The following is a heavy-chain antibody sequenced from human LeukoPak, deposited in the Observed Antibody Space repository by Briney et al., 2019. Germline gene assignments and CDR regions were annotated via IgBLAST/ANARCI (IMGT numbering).Heavy chain of an antibody. V-gene: IGHV1-18*01. CDR2: ISAYNGNT. D-gene: IGHD2-2*01. CDR3: ARDMGDIVVVPAASGSDY. CDR1: GYTFTSYG. J-gene: IGHJ4*02. Sequence: ASVKVSCKASGYTFTSYGISWVRQAPGQGLEWMGWISAYNGNTNYAQKLQGRVTTTTDASTSTAYMELRSLRSDDTAVYYCARDMGDIVVVPAASGSDYWGQGTLVTVSS.